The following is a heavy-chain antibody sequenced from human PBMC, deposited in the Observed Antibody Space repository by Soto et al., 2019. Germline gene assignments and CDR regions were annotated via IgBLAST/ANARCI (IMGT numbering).Heavy chain of an antibody. CDR1: GFTFSSYS. D-gene: IGHD3-3*01. J-gene: IGHJ6*03. CDR3: ARQRFLEWLLSYYYYMDV. V-gene: IGHV3-21*01. CDR2: ISSSSSYI. Sequence: EVQLVESGGGLVKPGGSLRLSCAASGFTFSSYSMNWVRQAPGKGLEWVSSISSSSSYIYYADSVKGRFTISRDNAKNSLYLQMNRLRAEDTAVYYCARQRFLEWLLSYYYYMDVWGKGTTVTVSS.